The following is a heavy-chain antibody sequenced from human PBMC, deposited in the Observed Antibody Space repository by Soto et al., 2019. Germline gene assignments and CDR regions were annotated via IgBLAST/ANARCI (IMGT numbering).Heavy chain of an antibody. CDR2: INPNSGGT. V-gene: IGHV1-2*02. D-gene: IGHD3-3*01. CDR1: GYTFTGYY. Sequence: QVQLVQSGAEVKKPGASVKVSCKASGYTFTGYYMHWVRQAPGLGLEWMGWINPNSGGTNYAQKFQGRVTMTRDTSISTAYMELSRLRSDDTAVYYCARGLDFWSGRDNWFDPWGQGTLVTVSS. J-gene: IGHJ5*02. CDR3: ARGLDFWSGRDNWFDP.